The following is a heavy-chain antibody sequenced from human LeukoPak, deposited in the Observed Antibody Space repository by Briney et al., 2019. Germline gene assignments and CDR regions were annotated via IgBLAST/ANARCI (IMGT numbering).Heavy chain of an antibody. V-gene: IGHV3-73*01. CDR2: IRSKANSYAA. D-gene: IGHD3-9*01. J-gene: IGHJ6*02. CDR1: GFTFSGSA. CDR3: TTDILTGFGMDV. Sequence: GGSLKLSCAAPGFTFSGSAMHWVRQASGKGLEWVGRIRSKANSYAAADAASVKGRFTISRDDSKNTAYLQMNSLKTEDTAVYYCTTDILTGFGMDVWGQGTTVTVSS.